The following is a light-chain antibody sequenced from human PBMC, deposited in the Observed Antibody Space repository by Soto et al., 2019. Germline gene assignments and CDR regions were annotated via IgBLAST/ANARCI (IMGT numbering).Light chain of an antibody. CDR1: QGISSY. CDR3: QQLNSYPWT. J-gene: IGKJ1*01. CDR2: AAS. V-gene: IGKV1-9*01. Sequence: IQFTQSPSSLSAYVGDRVTITCRASQGISSYLAWYQQRPGKAPKLLIYAASTLQSGVPSRFSGSGSGTDFTLTISALQPEDFTTYCCQQLNSYPWTFCQVTKVDIK.